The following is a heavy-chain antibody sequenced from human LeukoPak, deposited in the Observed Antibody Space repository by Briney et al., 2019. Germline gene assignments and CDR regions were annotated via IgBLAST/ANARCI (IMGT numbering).Heavy chain of an antibody. CDR2: ISSSGSTK. V-gene: IGHV3-11*01. Sequence: GGSLRLSCAASGFTFSDYYMSWIRQAPGKGLERVSYISSSGSTKYYADSVKGRFTISRDNAKNSYLQMNSLRAEDTAVYYCARDGHAYGRGSPHYWGQGTLVTVSS. CDR3: ARDGHAYGRGSPHY. J-gene: IGHJ4*02. CDR1: GFTFSDYY. D-gene: IGHD3-10*01.